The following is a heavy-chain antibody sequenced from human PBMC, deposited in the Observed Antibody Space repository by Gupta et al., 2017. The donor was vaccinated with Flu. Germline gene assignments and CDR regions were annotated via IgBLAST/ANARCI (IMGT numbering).Heavy chain of an antibody. J-gene: IGHJ4*02. CDR1: GFTFSTYE. CDR2: ITSSSSTI. Sequence: EVQLVESGGGLVQPGGSLRLSCAASGFTFSTYELHWVRQAPGKGLEWISYITSSSSTISYADSVKGRFTVSRDNARNSLYLQMNGLRGEDTAVYYCARRGGPGYFDYWGQGTLVTVSS. CDR3: ARRGGPGYFDY. V-gene: IGHV3-48*01. D-gene: IGHD3-16*01.